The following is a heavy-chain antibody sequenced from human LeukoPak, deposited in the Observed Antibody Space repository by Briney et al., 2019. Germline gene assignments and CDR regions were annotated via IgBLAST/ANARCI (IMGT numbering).Heavy chain of an antibody. D-gene: IGHD6-19*01. CDR2: IY. CDR1: GYSFTSYW. V-gene: IGHV5-51*01. Sequence: GESLKISCKGSGYSFTSYWIGWVRQMPGKGLEWMGIIYSPSFQGQVTISADKSISTAYLQWSSLKTSDTAMYYCARQAGSWGSWGQGTLVTVSS. J-gene: IGHJ4*02. CDR3: ARQAGSWGS.